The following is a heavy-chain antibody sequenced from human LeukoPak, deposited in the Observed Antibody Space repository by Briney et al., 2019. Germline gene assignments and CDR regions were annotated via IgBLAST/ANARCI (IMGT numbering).Heavy chain of an antibody. CDR1: GFTFSSYG. CDR3: ARVAVAGKYYYYMDV. D-gene: IGHD6-19*01. J-gene: IGHJ6*03. CDR2: ISYDGSNK. V-gene: IGHV3-30*03. Sequence: GGTLRLSCAASGFTFSSYGMHWVRQAPGKGLEWVAVISYDGSNKYYADSVKGRFTISRDNSKNTLYLQMNSLRAEDTAVYYCARVAVAGKYYYYMDVWGKGTTVTVSS.